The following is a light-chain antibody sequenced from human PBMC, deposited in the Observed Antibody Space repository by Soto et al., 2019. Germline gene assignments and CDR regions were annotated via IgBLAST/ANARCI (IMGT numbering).Light chain of an antibody. CDR2: AAS. Sequence: DIQLTQSPSFLSASVGDRVPITCRASQGIRSSFAWYQQRPGKAPKLLIYAASILQSGVPSRFSGSGSGTEFTLTISSLQPEDFATYYCQQLNLYPPFTFGQGTKLETK. CDR1: QGIRSS. J-gene: IGKJ2*01. V-gene: IGKV1-9*01. CDR3: QQLNLYPPFT.